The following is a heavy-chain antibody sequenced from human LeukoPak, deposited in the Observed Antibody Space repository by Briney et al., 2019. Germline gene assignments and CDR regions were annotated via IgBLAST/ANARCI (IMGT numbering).Heavy chain of an antibody. CDR3: ARGSGDLDN. V-gene: IGHV3-74*01. D-gene: IGHD4-17*01. Sequence: GGSLRLSCSASGFTLSSYWMHWVRQAPGKGLVWVSRINTDGSSTNYADSVKGRFTISRDNAQKSLSLQMKSLRAEDTAVYYCARGSGDLDNWGQGTLVTVSS. CDR1: GFTLSSYW. J-gene: IGHJ4*02. CDR2: INTDGSST.